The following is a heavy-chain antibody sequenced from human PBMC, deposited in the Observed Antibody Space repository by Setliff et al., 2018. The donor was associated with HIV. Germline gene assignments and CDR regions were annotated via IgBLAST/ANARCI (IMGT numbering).Heavy chain of an antibody. Sequence: PSETLSLTCTVSGGSVSNYYWTWIRQSAGKGLEWIGWIYYSGNTRYNPSLKSRVTISLDTSKNRFSLQLTSVTAADTAVYYCARHRDGGTYPLDYWGQGTLVTVSS. V-gene: IGHV4-59*08. CDR3: ARHRDGGTYPLDY. D-gene: IGHD1-26*01. CDR1: GGSVSNYY. J-gene: IGHJ4*02. CDR2: IYYSGNT.